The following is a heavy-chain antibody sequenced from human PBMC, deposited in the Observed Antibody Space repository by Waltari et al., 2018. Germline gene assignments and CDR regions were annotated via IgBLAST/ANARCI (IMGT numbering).Heavy chain of an antibody. D-gene: IGHD4-17*01. V-gene: IGHV3-73*01. J-gene: IGHJ4*02. CDR1: GFTFSGSA. CDR2: IRSKANSYAT. CDR3: TSSTVTPAY. Sequence: EVQLVESGGGLVQPGGSLKLSCAASGFTFSGSAMHWVRQASGEGREWVGRIRSKANSYATAYAASVKGRFTISRDDSKNTAYLQMNSLKTEDTAVYYCTSSTVTPAYWGQGTLVTVSS.